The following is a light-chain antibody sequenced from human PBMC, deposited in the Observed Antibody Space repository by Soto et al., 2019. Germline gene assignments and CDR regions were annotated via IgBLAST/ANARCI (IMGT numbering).Light chain of an antibody. CDR1: SSDVGGYDY. Sequence: QSALTQPASVSGSPGQSITISCTGTSSDVGGYDYVSWYQLHPGKAPKLMVFEVSNRPSGVSDRFSGSKSGNTASLTISGLQPEDEADYYCSSFTIVSTLVFGGGTKVTVL. J-gene: IGLJ3*02. CDR2: EVS. V-gene: IGLV2-14*01. CDR3: SSFTIVSTLV.